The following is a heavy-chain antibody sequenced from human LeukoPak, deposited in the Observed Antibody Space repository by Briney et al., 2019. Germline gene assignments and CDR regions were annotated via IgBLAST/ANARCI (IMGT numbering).Heavy chain of an antibody. V-gene: IGHV4-34*01. CDR3: ASRTMVRGVIIKSFAFDI. CDR2: INHSGST. D-gene: IGHD3-10*01. J-gene: IGHJ3*02. CDR1: GGSFSGYY. Sequence: PSETLSLTCAVYGGSFSGYYWSWIRQPPGKGLEWIGEINHSGSTNYNPSLKSRVTISVDTSKNQFSLKLSSVTAADTAVYYCASRTMVRGVIIKSFAFDIWGQGTMVTVSS.